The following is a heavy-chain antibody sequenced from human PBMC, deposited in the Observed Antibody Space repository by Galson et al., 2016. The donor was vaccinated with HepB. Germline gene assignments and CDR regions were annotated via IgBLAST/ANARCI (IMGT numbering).Heavy chain of an antibody. CDR1: GYTFTDYY. J-gene: IGHJ4*02. Sequence: SVKVSCKASGYTFTDYYMHWVRQATGQGLEWMGWMNPNSGDTGYAQKFQGRVTMTRNTSISTAYMELSSLRSDDTAVYYCARWYSWFHWGQGTLVTVSS. CDR3: ARWYSWFH. V-gene: IGHV1-8*02. D-gene: IGHD1-20*01. CDR2: MNPNSGDT.